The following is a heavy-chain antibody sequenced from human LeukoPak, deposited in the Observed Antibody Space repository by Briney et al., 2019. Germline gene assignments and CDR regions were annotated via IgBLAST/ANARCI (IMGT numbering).Heavy chain of an antibody. V-gene: IGHV3-23*01. J-gene: IGHJ4*02. CDR1: GFTFSSYA. D-gene: IGHD3-22*01. Sequence: GGSLRLSCAASGFTFSSYAMSWVRQAPGKGLEWVSAISGSGGSTYYADSVKGRFTISRDNSKNMLYLQMNSLRAEDTAVYYCAKVSYYYDSSGYYYDGERYYFDYWGQGTLVTVSS. CDR3: AKVSYYYDSSGYYYDGERYYFDY. CDR2: ISGSGGST.